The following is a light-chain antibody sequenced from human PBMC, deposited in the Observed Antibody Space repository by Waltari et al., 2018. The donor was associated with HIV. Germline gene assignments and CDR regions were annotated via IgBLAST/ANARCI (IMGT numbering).Light chain of an antibody. J-gene: IGLJ2*01. V-gene: IGLV2-8*01. CDR2: EVS. CDR1: SSAVGGYKY. Sequence: QSVLTQPPSASGSPGQSVPISCPGTSSAVGGYKYVSWYQQPPGKAPKLIIYEVSKRPSGVPDRFSGSKSGNTASLTVSGLQAEDEADYYCSSYAGSNNVVLGGGTKLTVL. CDR3: SSYAGSNNVV.